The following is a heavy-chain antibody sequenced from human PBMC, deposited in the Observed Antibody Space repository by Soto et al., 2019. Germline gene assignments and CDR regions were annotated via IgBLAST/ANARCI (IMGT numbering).Heavy chain of an antibody. CDR3: AGQLVGVDYYYGMDV. CDR1: GGTFSSYA. CDR2: IIPIFGTA. D-gene: IGHD6-6*01. J-gene: IGHJ6*02. V-gene: IGHV1-69*05. Sequence: QVQLVQSGAEVKKPGSSVKVSCKASGGTFSSYAISWVRQAPGQGLEWMGGIIPIFGTANYAQKFQGRVTXTPXXSXGTAYMELISLRSEDTAVYYCAGQLVGVDYYYGMDVWGQGTTVTVSS.